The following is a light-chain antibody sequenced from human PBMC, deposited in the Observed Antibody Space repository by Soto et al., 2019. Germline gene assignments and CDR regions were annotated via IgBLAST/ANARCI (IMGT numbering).Light chain of an antibody. Sequence: DIQMTQSPSSVSASVGDRVTITCRASQDISSRLAWYQQKPGKVPKLLIYAASTLQSGVPSRFTGSGSGTDFTLTISSLHPEDFATYLCQQGNSFPVTFGQGTRLEIK. CDR3: QQGNSFPVT. CDR1: QDISSR. CDR2: AAS. V-gene: IGKV1-12*01. J-gene: IGKJ5*01.